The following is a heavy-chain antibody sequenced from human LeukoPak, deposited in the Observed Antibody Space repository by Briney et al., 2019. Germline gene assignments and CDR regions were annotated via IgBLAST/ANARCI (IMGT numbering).Heavy chain of an antibody. CDR3: ARGLTMVRGVIRN. CDR2: INHSGGT. V-gene: IGHV4-34*01. Sequence: SETLSLTCAVYGGSFSGYYWSWIRQPPGKGLEWIGEINHSGGTNYNPSLKSRVTISVDTSKNQFSLKLSSVTAADTAVYYCARGLTMVRGVIRNWGQGTLVTVSS. CDR1: GGSFSGYY. D-gene: IGHD3-10*01. J-gene: IGHJ4*02.